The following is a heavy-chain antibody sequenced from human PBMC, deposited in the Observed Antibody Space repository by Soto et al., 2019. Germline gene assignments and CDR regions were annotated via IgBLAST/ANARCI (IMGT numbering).Heavy chain of an antibody. Sequence: GGSLRLSWAAAGCTFSSYSMNWIRQAPGKGLEWVSYISSSSSTIYYADSVKGRFTISRDNAKNSLYLQMNSLRDEDTAVYYCAIIAARLAYFDYWGQGTLVTVSS. V-gene: IGHV3-48*02. CDR2: ISSSSSTI. CDR3: AIIAARLAYFDY. D-gene: IGHD6-6*01. CDR1: GCTFSSYS. J-gene: IGHJ4*02.